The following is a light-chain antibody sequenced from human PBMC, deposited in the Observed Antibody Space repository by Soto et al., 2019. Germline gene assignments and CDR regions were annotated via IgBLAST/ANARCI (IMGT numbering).Light chain of an antibody. J-gene: IGKJ4*01. CDR1: QGIGRW. V-gene: IGKV1D-12*01. Sequence: DIQMTQSPSSVSASVGDRVTITCRASQGIGRWLAWYQQKPGKAPMLLIYAASSLQSGVPSRFSGSGSGTDFTLTISSLQPEDFATYHCQQANSFPPTFGGGTQVEI. CDR3: QQANSFPPT. CDR2: AAS.